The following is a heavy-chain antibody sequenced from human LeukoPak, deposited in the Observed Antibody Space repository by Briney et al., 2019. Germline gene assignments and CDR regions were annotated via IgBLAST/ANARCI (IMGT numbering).Heavy chain of an antibody. J-gene: IGHJ5*02. V-gene: IGHV4-59*11. Sequence: SETLFLTCTVSGGSISSHYWSWIRQPPGKGPEWIGYIYYSGSSKYNPSLKSRVTISVDTSKNQFSLKLSSVTAADTAVYYCARLYDSSGYTNWLDPWGQGTLVTVSS. CDR3: ARLYDSSGYTNWLDP. CDR2: IYYSGSS. CDR1: GGSISSHY. D-gene: IGHD3-22*01.